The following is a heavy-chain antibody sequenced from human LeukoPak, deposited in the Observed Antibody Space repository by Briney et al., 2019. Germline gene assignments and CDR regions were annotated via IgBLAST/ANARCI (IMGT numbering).Heavy chain of an antibody. CDR2: FDPEDGET. V-gene: IGHV1-24*01. Sequence: ASVKVSCKVSGYTLTELSMHWVRQAPGKGLEWMGGFDPEDGETIYAQKFQGRVTMTEDTSTDTAYMELSSLRSEDTAVCYCATQLHSSGYQADFDYWGQGTLVTVSS. CDR3: ATQLHSSGYQADFDY. CDR1: GYTLTELS. D-gene: IGHD3-22*01. J-gene: IGHJ4*02.